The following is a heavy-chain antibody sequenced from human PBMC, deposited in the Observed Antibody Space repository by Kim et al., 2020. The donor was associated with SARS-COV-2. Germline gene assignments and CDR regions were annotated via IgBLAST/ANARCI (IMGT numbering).Heavy chain of an antibody. CDR3: ARVSTAAGTYYFDY. V-gene: IGHV1-69*01. J-gene: IGHJ4*02. Sequence: AQKFQRSVTITADESTSTAYMELSSLRSEDTAVYYCARVSTAAGTYYFDYWGQGTLVTVSS. D-gene: IGHD6-13*01.